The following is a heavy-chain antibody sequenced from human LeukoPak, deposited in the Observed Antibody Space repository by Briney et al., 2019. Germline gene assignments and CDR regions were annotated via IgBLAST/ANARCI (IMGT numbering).Heavy chain of an antibody. J-gene: IGHJ4*02. CDR2: IKQDGSEK. CDR1: GFTFSNYW. V-gene: IGHV3-7*01. CDR3: ASHGYCSGGSCMFDY. Sequence: GGSLRLSCAASGFTFSNYWMSWVRQAPGKGLEWVANIKQDGSEKYYVDSVKGRFTISRDNAKNSLYLQMNTLRAEDTAVYFCASHGYCSGGSCMFDYWGQGTLVTVSS. D-gene: IGHD2-15*01.